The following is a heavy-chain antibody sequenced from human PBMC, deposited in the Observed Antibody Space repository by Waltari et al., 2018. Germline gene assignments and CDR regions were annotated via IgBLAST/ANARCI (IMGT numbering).Heavy chain of an antibody. D-gene: IGHD1-26*01. Sequence: EVQLVESGGGLVQPGGSLRLSCAASGFTFSSYEMNWVRQAPGKGLEWVSYISSSGSTRYYADSVKGRFTISRDNAKNSLYLQMNSLRAEDTAVYYCARESGSGSYGYWGQGTLVTVSS. CDR1: GFTFSSYE. J-gene: IGHJ4*02. V-gene: IGHV3-48*03. CDR3: ARESGSGSYGY. CDR2: ISSSGSTR.